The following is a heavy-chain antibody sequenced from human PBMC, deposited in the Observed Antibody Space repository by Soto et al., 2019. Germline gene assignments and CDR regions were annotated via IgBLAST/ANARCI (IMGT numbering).Heavy chain of an antibody. CDR3: TTGSVEGV. V-gene: IGHV3-15*07. D-gene: IGHD2-15*01. CDR1: GLTISDAW. Sequence: EVHLVESGGGLIYPGGSLRLSCAASGLTISDAWMNWVRQAPGKGLEWVGRIKTNTEGGTTDYAAAVKGRFIVSSDDSKTTPYLQMNSLKSEDTAVYYCTTGSVEGVWGQGTTVIVSS. CDR2: IKTNTEGGTT. J-gene: IGHJ6*02.